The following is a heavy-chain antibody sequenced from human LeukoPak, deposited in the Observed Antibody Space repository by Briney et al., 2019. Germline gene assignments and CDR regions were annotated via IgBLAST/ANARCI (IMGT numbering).Heavy chain of an antibody. V-gene: IGHV3-30*04. J-gene: IGHJ4*02. CDR3: AREGRGSYQWNFDY. D-gene: IGHD1-26*01. CDR1: GFTFSSYA. Sequence: GRSLRLSCAASGFTFSSYAMHWVRQARSKGLEWVAVISYDGSNKYYADSVKGRFTISRDNSKNTLYLQMNSLRAEDTAVYYCAREGRGSYQWNFDYWGQGTLVTVSS. CDR2: ISYDGSNK.